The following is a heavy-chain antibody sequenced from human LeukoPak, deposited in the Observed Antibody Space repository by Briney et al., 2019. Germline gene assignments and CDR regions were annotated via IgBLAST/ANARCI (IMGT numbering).Heavy chain of an antibody. Sequence: SETLSLTCAVYGGSFSGYYWSWIRQPPGKGLEWIGEINHSGSTNYTPSLKSRVTISVDTSKNQFSLKLSSVTAADTAVYYCARDGWRGDSPDYWGQGTLVTVSS. D-gene: IGHD2-21*02. CDR2: INHSGST. V-gene: IGHV4-34*01. CDR3: ARDGWRGDSPDY. CDR1: GGSFSGYY. J-gene: IGHJ4*02.